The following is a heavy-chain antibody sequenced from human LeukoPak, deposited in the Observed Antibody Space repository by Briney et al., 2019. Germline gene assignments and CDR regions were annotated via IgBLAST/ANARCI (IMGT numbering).Heavy chain of an antibody. V-gene: IGHV3-7*01. CDR2: IKKDGTEK. D-gene: IGHD1-26*01. CDR1: GFTFSSYW. J-gene: IGHJ4*02. CDR3: ARTLVGATRPYYFDY. Sequence: PGGSLRLSCAASGFTFSSYWMSWVRQAPGKGLEWVANIKKDGTEKKYVDSVKGRFTIPRDNAKNSLYLQMNSLRAEDTAVYYCARTLVGATRPYYFDYWGQGTLVTVSS.